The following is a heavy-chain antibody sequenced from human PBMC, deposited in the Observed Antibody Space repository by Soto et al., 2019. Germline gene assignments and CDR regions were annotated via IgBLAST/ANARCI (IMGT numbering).Heavy chain of an antibody. Sequence: ASVKVSCKASGYTFTSYDINWVRQATGQGLEWMGWMNPNSGNTGYAQKFQGRVTMTRNTSISTAYMELSSLRSEDTAVYYCARGGYPYGDYPFYYYMDVWGKGTTVTVSS. J-gene: IGHJ6*03. D-gene: IGHD4-17*01. CDR3: ARGGYPYGDYPFYYYMDV. CDR1: GYTFTSYD. CDR2: MNPNSGNT. V-gene: IGHV1-8*01.